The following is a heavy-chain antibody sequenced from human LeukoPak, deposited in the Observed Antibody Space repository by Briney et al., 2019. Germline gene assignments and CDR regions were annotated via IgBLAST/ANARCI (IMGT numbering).Heavy chain of an antibody. D-gene: IGHD1-26*01. CDR1: GGSISSYY. CDR3: AREGGSQGGFDP. Sequence: PSETLSLTCTVSGGSISSYYWSWIRQPPGKGLEWIGYIYYSGSTNYNPSPKSRVTISVDTSKNQFSLKLSSVTAADTAVYYCAREGGSQGGFDPWGQGTLVTVSS. V-gene: IGHV4-59*01. J-gene: IGHJ5*02. CDR2: IYYSGST.